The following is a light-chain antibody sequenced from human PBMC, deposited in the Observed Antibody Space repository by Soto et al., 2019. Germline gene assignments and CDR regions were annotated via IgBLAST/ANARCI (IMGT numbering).Light chain of an antibody. CDR3: QSYDGGLGVSKI. CDR1: TSNIGTDT. CDR2: SNN. V-gene: IGLV1-44*01. Sequence: QSVLTQPPSASGTPGQRVTISCSGSTSNIGTDTVNWYQQLPGTAPKLLIYSNNNRPSGVPDRFSGSRSGTSASLAITGLQPEDEADYYCQSYDGGLGVSKIFGGGTKLTVL. J-gene: IGLJ2*01.